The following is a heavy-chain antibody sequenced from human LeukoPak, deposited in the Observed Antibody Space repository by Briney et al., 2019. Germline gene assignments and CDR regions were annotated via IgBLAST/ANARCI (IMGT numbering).Heavy chain of an antibody. CDR2: ISSSSSYI. J-gene: IGHJ6*03. V-gene: IGHV3-21*01. CDR1: GFTFSSYS. D-gene: IGHD3-9*01. Sequence: PGGSLRLSCAASGFTFSSYSMNWVRQAPGKGLEWVSSISSSSSYIYYADSVKGRFTISRDNSKNTLYLQMNSLRAEDTAVYYCARAPNYDILTGHSYYYYMDVWGKGTTVTVSS. CDR3: ARAPNYDILTGHSYYYYMDV.